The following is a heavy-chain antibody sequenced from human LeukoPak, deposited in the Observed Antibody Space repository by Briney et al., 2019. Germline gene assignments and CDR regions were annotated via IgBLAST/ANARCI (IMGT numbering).Heavy chain of an antibody. CDR3: ARDPGTIAARPVSWFDP. CDR1: GFTFSSYS. Sequence: GGSLRLSCAASGFTFSSYSMNWVRQAPGKGLEWVSSISSSSSYIYYADSVKGRSTISRDNAKNSLYLQMNSLRAEDTAVYYCARDPGTIAARPVSWFDPWGQGTLVTVSS. J-gene: IGHJ5*02. V-gene: IGHV3-21*03. D-gene: IGHD6-6*01. CDR2: ISSSSSYI.